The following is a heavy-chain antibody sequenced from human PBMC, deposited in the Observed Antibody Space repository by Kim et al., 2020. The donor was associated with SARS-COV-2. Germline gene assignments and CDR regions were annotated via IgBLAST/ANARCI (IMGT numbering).Heavy chain of an antibody. CDR3: AREGGVVIIGNWFDP. Sequence: SVKVSCKASGGTFSSYAISWVRQAPGQGLEWMGRIIPILGIANYAQKFQGRVTITADKSTSTAYMELSSLRSEDTAVYYCAREGGVVIIGNWFDPWGQGTLVTVSS. J-gene: IGHJ5*02. CDR2: IIPILGIA. CDR1: GGTFSSYA. V-gene: IGHV1-69*04. D-gene: IGHD3-3*01.